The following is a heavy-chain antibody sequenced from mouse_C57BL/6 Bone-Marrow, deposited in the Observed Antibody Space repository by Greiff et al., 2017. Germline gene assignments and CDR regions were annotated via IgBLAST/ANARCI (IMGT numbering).Heavy chain of an antibody. D-gene: IGHD1-1*01. Sequence: VQLKESGPGLVKPSQSLSLTCSVTGYSITSGYYWNWIRQFPGNKLEWMGYISYDGSNHYNPSLKNRVSITRDTSKNQFFLKLNSVTTEDTATYYCARDESYYYGHWYFDVWGTGTTVTVSS. J-gene: IGHJ1*03. CDR2: ISYDGSN. CDR3: ARDESYYYGHWYFDV. CDR1: GYSITSGYY. V-gene: IGHV3-6*01.